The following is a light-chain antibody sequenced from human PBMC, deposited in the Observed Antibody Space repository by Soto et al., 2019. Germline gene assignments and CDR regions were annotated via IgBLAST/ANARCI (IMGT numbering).Light chain of an antibody. CDR3: QQYHNWPPGT. J-gene: IGKJ1*01. V-gene: IGKV3-15*01. Sequence: EIVMTQSPATLSVSPGERATLSCRASQSVSSNLAWYQQKPGQTPRLLIYGASTRATGIPARFSGSGSGTAFTIPTISLQSGDFSVYYCQQYHNWPPGTFGQGTKVEIK. CDR2: GAS. CDR1: QSVSSN.